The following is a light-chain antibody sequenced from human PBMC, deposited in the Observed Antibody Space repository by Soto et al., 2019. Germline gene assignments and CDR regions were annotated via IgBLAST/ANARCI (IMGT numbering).Light chain of an antibody. Sequence: EIVMNQSPATLSVSPGERVTLSCRASQSVSSNLAWYQQKPGQAPRLLIYGASTRATGIPVRFSGRGSGTEFTLTISSLQSEDFAVYYCQQYNDRRTFGQGTKVDIK. CDR2: GAS. J-gene: IGKJ1*01. V-gene: IGKV3-15*01. CDR3: QQYNDRRT. CDR1: QSVSSN.